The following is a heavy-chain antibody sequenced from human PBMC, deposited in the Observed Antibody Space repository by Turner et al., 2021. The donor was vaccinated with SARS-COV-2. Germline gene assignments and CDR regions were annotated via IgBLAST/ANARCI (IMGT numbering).Heavy chain of an antibody. J-gene: IGHJ4*02. V-gene: IGHV1-24*01. CDR2: IDPEDGET. CDR3: ATGYAYWGGDCSIHY. Sequence: QVQLLQSGAEGKNPGASVKVSCEVSGYTLIELSMHWVRQAPGKGLEWMGGIDPEDGETIYAQKFQGRVTMTEDTSTDTAYMELSSLRSEDTAVDYCATGYAYWGGDCSIHYWGQGTLVTVSS. D-gene: IGHD2-21*02. CDR1: GYTLIELS.